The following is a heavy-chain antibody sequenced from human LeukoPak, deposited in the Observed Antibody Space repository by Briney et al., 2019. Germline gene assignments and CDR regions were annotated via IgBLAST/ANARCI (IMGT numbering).Heavy chain of an antibody. D-gene: IGHD4-17*01. J-gene: IGHJ4*02. CDR2: ISAYDGNT. CDR1: GYTFTNYG. V-gene: IGHV1-18*01. Sequence: ASVKVSCKASGYTFTNYGISWVRQAPGQGLEWMGWISAYDGNTNYLQKLQGRVTMTTDTSTSTAYMEMRSLRSEDTATYYCARDPTVTTAPDYWGQGTLVTVSS. CDR3: ARDPTVTTAPDY.